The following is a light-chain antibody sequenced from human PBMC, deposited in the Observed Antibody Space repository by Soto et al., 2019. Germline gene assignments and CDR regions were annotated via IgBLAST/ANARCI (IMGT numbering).Light chain of an antibody. CDR3: CSYAGSVV. V-gene: IGLV2-23*01. Sequence: QSVLTQPASVYGSPGQSITSSCTGTSSDVGSYNLVSWYQQHPGKAPKLMIYEGSKRPSGVSNRFSGSKSGNTASLTISGLQSEDEADYYCCSYAGSVVFGGGTQLTVL. CDR2: EGS. J-gene: IGLJ2*01. CDR1: SSDVGSYNL.